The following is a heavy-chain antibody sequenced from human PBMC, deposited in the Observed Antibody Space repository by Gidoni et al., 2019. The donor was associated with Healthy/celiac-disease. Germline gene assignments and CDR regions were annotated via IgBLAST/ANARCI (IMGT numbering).Heavy chain of an antibody. Sequence: QVQLVQSGAEVKKHGASVKVSCKASGYTFTSYDINWVRQDTGQGLEWMGWMNPNSGNTGYAQKFQGRVTMTRNTSISTAYMELSSLRSEDTAVYYCVAAAGLYYYYYYGMDVWGQGTTVTVSS. D-gene: IGHD6-13*01. CDR1: GYTFTSYD. CDR3: VAAAGLYYYYYYGMDV. J-gene: IGHJ6*02. CDR2: MNPNSGNT. V-gene: IGHV1-8*01.